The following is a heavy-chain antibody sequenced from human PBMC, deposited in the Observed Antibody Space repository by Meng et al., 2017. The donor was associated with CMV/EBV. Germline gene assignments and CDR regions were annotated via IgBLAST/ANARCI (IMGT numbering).Heavy chain of an antibody. D-gene: IGHD4-17*01. J-gene: IGHJ4*02. CDR2: IKKDGSEK. CDR3: RLGHYSQD. CDR1: GLTISNYW. Sequence: LVESGGGLVQPGGSLGLSCAASGLTISNYWMSWVRQAPGKGLEWVANIKKDGSEKYYVDSVKGRFSISRDNADNSLYLQMNNLRAEDTAVYYCRLGHYSQDWGQGTLVTVSS. V-gene: IGHV3-7*02.